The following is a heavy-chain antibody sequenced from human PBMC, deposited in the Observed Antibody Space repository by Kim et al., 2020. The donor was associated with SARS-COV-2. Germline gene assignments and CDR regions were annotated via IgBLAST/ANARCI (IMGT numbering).Heavy chain of an antibody. CDR2: IYYSGST. J-gene: IGHJ4*02. Sequence: SETLSLTCTVSGGSVSSGSYYWSWIRQPPGKGLEWIGYIYYSGSTNYNPSLKSRVTISVDTSKNQFSLKLSSVTAADTAVYYCATFNSRASKTDYWGQGTLVTVSS. CDR1: GGSVSSGSYY. CDR3: ATFNSRASKTDY. D-gene: IGHD6-13*01. V-gene: IGHV4-61*01.